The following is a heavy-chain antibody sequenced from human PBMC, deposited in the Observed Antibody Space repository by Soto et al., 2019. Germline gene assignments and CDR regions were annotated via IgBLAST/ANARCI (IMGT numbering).Heavy chain of an antibody. CDR2: INPNSGAT. CDR1: GYTFTDYY. J-gene: IGHJ4*02. D-gene: IGHD2-8*01. V-gene: IGHV1-2*02. Sequence: QVHLVQSGAEVKKPGASVKVSCKASGYTFTDYYMHWVRQAPGKGLEWMGWINPNSGATSYAQRFHGRVPMTRDTSISTAYMELSRLTSDDTAVYYCAREGGDIVQMVYALPWYWGQGTLVTVSS. CDR3: AREGGDIVQMVYALPWY.